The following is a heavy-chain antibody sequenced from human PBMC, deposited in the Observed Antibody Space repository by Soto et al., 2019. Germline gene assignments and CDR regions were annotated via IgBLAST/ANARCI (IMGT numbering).Heavy chain of an antibody. D-gene: IGHD3-9*01. CDR2: ISYDGSNK. CDR3: AKDGSSYYDILTGYRGYYYGMDV. V-gene: IGHV3-30*18. J-gene: IGHJ6*02. CDR1: GFTFSSYG. Sequence: QVQLVESGGGVVQPGRSLRLSCAASGFTFSSYGMHWVRQAPGKGLEWVAVISYDGSNKYYADSVKGRFTISRDNSKNTLYLQMNNLRAEDTAVYYCAKDGSSYYDILTGYRGYYYGMDVWGQGTTVTVSS.